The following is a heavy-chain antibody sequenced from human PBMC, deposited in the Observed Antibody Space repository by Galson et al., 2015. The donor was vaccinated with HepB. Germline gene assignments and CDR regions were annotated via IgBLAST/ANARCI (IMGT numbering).Heavy chain of an antibody. CDR2: ISYDGSN. J-gene: IGHJ4*02. CDR3: VRDHGDYTPHY. D-gene: IGHD4-17*01. CDR1: GFTFSRYF. Sequence: LRLSCAVSGFTFSRYFMHWVRQAPGKGLDWVAVISYDGSNNYADSVKGRFTVSRDNSKNTLYLQMNSLRPEDTAVYYCVRDHGDYTPHYWGQGTLVTVSS. V-gene: IGHV3-30*04.